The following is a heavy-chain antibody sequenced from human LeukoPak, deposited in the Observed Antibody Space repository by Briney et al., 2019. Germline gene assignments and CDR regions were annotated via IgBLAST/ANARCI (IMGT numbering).Heavy chain of an antibody. CDR1: GFTFSSYA. J-gene: IGHJ4*02. CDR2: ISGSGGST. CDR3: ATDPRMIVRTRFDY. D-gene: IGHD3-22*01. V-gene: IGHV3-23*01. Sequence: GGSLRLSCAASGFTFSSYAMSWVRQAPGKGLEWVSAISGSGGSTYYADSVQGRFTISRDNPQNPLYLQMNSLRAEDTAVYYCATDPRMIVRTRFDYWVQGTLVTVCS.